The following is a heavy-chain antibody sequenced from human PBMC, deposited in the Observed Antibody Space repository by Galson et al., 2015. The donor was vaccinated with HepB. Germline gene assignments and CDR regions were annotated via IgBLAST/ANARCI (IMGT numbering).Heavy chain of an antibody. D-gene: IGHD6-6*01. V-gene: IGHV4-39*02. Sequence: SETLSLTCTVSGGSISSSSYYWGWIRQPPGKGLEWIGSIYYSGSTYYNPSLKSRVTISVDTSKNQFSLKLSSVTAADTAVYYCAREAARPLDYYYYYGMGVWGQGTTVTVSS. CDR1: GGSISSSSYY. J-gene: IGHJ6*02. CDR2: IYYSGST. CDR3: AREAARPLDYYYYYGMGV.